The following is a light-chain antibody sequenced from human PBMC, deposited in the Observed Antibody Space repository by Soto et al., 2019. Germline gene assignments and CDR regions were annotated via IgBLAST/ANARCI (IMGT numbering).Light chain of an antibody. J-gene: IGLJ2*01. CDR2: DVS. V-gene: IGLV2-14*03. Sequence: QSALTQPASVSGSPGQSVTISCTGTSSDVGAYDYVSWYQHPPGKAPKLIIYDVSSRPSGISHRFSGSTSGSMASLTISGLQAEDEADYYCTSYTSGATLIFGGGTKVTVL. CDR1: SSDVGAYDY. CDR3: TSYTSGATLI.